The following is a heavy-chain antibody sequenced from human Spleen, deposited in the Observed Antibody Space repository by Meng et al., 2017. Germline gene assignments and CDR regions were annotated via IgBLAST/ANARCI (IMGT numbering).Heavy chain of an antibody. CDR3: ARDEDISAAGKLFGDY. Sequence: GQSVQSGAEVKKPGASVKVSCKASGYTFPDYWLHWVRRAPGQGLEWMGRINPKSGDTHYAQRFQGRVTMTGDTSISTAYMELSGLRSDDTAMYYCARDEDISAAGKLFGDYWGQGTLVTVSS. CDR1: GYTFPDYW. CDR2: INPKSGDT. J-gene: IGHJ4*02. V-gene: IGHV1-2*06. D-gene: IGHD6-13*01.